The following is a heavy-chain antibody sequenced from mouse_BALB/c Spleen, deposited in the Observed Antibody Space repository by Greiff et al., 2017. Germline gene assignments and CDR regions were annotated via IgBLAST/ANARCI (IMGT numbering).Heavy chain of an antibody. J-gene: IGHJ4*01. D-gene: IGHD2-10*01. CDR2: ISSGGGST. CDR3: ARLAYYGNYYAMDY. Sequence: EVQVVESGGGLVKPGGSLKLSCAASGFAFSSYDMSWVRQTPEKRLEWVAYISSGGGSTYYPDTVKGRFTISRDNAKNTLYLQMSSLKSEDTAMYYCARLAYYGNYYAMDYWGQGTSVTVSS. V-gene: IGHV5-12-1*01. CDR1: GFAFSSYD.